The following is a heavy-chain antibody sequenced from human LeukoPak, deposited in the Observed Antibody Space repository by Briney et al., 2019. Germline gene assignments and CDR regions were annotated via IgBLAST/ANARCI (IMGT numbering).Heavy chain of an antibody. V-gene: IGHV4-34*01. Sequence: SESLSLTCAVYGGSFSGYYWSWIRQPPGKGLEWIGEINHSGSTNYNPSLKSRVTISVDTSKNQFSLKLSSVTAADTAVYYCARGPPYYDILTGYYNSAFDIWGQGAIVTASS. J-gene: IGHJ3*02. D-gene: IGHD3-9*01. CDR3: ARGPPYYDILTGYYNSAFDI. CDR2: INHSGST. CDR1: GGSFSGYY.